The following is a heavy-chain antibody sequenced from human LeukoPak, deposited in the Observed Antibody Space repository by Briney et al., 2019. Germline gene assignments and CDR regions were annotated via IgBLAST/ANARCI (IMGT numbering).Heavy chain of an antibody. CDR1: GFPFSTYS. V-gene: IGHV3-48*04. D-gene: IGHD1-7*01. CDR3: ARDSFTNYPPFDS. Sequence: GGSLRLSCTASGFPFSTYSMNWVRQTPGKGLEWISFISSNSDTIYYADSVKGRFTISRDNAKNSLFLQMNGLRVDDTGIYYCARDSFTNYPPFDSWGQGSRVSVSS. CDR2: ISSNSDTI. J-gene: IGHJ4*02.